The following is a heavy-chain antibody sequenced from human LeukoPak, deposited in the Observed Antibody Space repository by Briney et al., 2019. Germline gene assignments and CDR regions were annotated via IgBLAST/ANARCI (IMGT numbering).Heavy chain of an antibody. CDR2: INHSGST. J-gene: IGHJ4*02. CDR3: ARGRSDYLRYYFDH. CDR1: GGSFSGYY. V-gene: IGHV4-34*01. D-gene: IGHD3-22*01. Sequence: PSETLSLTCAVYGGSFSGYYWSWIRQPPGKGREWIGEINHSGSTNYNPSLKSRVTISVDTSKNRFSLKLSSVTAADTAVYYCARGRSDYLRYYFDHWGQGTLVTVSS.